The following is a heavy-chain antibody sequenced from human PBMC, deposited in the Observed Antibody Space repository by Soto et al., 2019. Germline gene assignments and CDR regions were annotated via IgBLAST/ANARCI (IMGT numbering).Heavy chain of an antibody. CDR3: ARQQLGTYYYYGMDV. Sequence: GASVKVSCKASGYTLTSYGISWVRQAPGQGLEWMGWISAYNGNTNYAQKLQGRVTMTTDTSTSTAYMELRSLRSDDTAVYYCARQQLGTYYYYGMDVWGQGTTVTVSS. J-gene: IGHJ6*02. D-gene: IGHD6-13*01. CDR1: GYTLTSYG. CDR2: ISAYNGNT. V-gene: IGHV1-18*01.